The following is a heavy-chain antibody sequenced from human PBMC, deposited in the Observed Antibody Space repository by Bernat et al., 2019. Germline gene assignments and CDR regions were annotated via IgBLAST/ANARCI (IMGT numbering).Heavy chain of an antibody. CDR3: ARRDSSEYYFDY. D-gene: IGHD6-19*01. CDR1: GVSISSSSYY. CDR2: IYYSGST. Sequence: QLQLQESGPGLVKPSETLSLTCTVSGVSISSSSYYWGWIRQPPGKGLEWIGSIYYSGSTYYNPSLKSRVTISVDTSKNQFSLKLSSVTAADTAVYYCARRDSSEYYFDYWGQGTLVTVSS. J-gene: IGHJ4*02. V-gene: IGHV4-39*01.